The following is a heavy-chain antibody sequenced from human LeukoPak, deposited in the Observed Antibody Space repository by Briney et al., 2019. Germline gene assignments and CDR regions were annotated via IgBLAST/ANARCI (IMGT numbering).Heavy chain of an antibody. CDR2: IHYSGST. Sequence: SETLSLTCTVSGGSISTYYWSWIRQPPGKGLEWIGYIHYSGSTNYSPSLKSRVTISVDTSKNRFSLRLSSLTAAGTAVYFCAGGGWSFDAFDFWGQGTMVTVSS. CDR3: AGGGWSFDAFDF. CDR1: GGSISTYY. D-gene: IGHD6-19*01. J-gene: IGHJ3*01. V-gene: IGHV4-59*08.